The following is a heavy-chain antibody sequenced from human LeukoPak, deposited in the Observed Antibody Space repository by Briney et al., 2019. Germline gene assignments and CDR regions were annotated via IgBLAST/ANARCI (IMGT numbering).Heavy chain of an antibody. Sequence: SVKVSCKTSGGIFSGFAMNWVRQAPGQGPEWMGRVIPSLGISKYSQKFQDRLKVTADNSSTTAFMELTSLTSDDTAVYYCATFRWIDSWGQGTLVIVSS. J-gene: IGHJ5*01. CDR2: VIPSLGIS. D-gene: IGHD2/OR15-2a*01. V-gene: IGHV1-69*04. CDR3: ATFRWIDS. CDR1: GGIFSGFA.